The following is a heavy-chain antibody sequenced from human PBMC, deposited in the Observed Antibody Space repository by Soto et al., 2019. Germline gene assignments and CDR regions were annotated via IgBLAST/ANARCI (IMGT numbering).Heavy chain of an antibody. CDR2: ISVYNGFT. Sequence: QVQLVQSGGEVKKPGASVRVSCRASGYTFPTYGIAWVRQAPGQGLEWMGWISVYNGFTHYAQKFRGRVTVTTETSTSTVHMELRSLSSDDTAVYYCARAFEGHSSSWPFAYWGQGTLVTVSA. J-gene: IGHJ4*02. CDR1: GYTFPTYG. V-gene: IGHV1-18*01. CDR3: ARAFEGHSSSWPFAY. D-gene: IGHD6-13*01.